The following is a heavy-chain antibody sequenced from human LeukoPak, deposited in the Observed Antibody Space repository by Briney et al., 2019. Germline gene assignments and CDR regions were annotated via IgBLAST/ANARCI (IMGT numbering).Heavy chain of an antibody. Sequence: EGSLRLSCAASGFTFSTYWMHWVRQAPGKGLVWVSRINTDGRSTSYADSVKGRFTISRDNAKNTLYLQMNSLRAGDTAVYYCARGQSNRGDYWGQGTLVTVSS. V-gene: IGHV3-74*01. CDR3: ARGQSNRGDY. J-gene: IGHJ4*02. CDR1: GFTFSTYW. D-gene: IGHD3-10*01. CDR2: INTDGRST.